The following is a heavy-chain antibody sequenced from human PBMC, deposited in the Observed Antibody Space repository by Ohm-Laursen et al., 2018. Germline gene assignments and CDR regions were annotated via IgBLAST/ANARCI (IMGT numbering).Heavy chain of an antibody. Sequence: TLSLTCTVSGGSISSYYWSWIRQPPGKGLEWIGYIYYSGSTNYNPSLKSRVTISVDTSKNQFSLKLSSVTAADTAVYYCARQESSGWYPDYWGQGTLVTASS. CDR2: IYYSGST. CDR3: ARQESSGWYPDY. V-gene: IGHV4-59*08. CDR1: GGSISSYY. J-gene: IGHJ4*02. D-gene: IGHD6-19*01.